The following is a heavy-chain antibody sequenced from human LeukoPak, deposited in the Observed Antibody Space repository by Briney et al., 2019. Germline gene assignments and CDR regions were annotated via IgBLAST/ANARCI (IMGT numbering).Heavy chain of an antibody. Sequence: SETLSLTCTVSGGSISSYYWSWIRQPPGKGLEWIGCIYYSGSTNYNPSLKSRVTISVDTSKNQFSLKLSSVTAADTAVYYCARVPDCSSTSCYTGWFDPWGQGTLVTVSS. J-gene: IGHJ5*02. CDR3: ARVPDCSSTSCYTGWFDP. CDR1: GGSISSYY. V-gene: IGHV4-59*01. CDR2: IYYSGST. D-gene: IGHD2-2*02.